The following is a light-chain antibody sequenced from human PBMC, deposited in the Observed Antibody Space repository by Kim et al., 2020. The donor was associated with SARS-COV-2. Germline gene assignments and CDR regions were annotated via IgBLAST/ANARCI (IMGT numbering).Light chain of an antibody. CDR1: QSLFYSHAYNY. CDR2: LAS. V-gene: IGKV2-28*01. CDR3: MQTLQTPYT. Sequence: DIVMTQSPLSLPVTPGESAYISGTSSQSLFYSHAYNYLDWYVQKPGQPPQLLIYLASNRASGVSDRFSGGGGDTDFTLKISRVEAGDVGVYYCMQTLQTPYTFGQVTKLEI. J-gene: IGKJ2*01.